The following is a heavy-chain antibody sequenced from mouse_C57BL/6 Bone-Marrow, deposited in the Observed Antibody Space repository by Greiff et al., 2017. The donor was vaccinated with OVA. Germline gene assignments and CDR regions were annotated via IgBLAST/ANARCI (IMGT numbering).Heavy chain of an antibody. V-gene: IGHV1-55*01. J-gene: IGHJ3*01. CDR1: GYTFTSYW. CDR3: ARWGYSNPSSWFAY. CDR2: IYPGSGST. Sequence: QVQLQQPGAELVKPGASVKMSCKASGYTFTSYWITWVKQRPGQGLEWIGDIYPGSGSTNYNEKFKSKATLTVDTSSSTAYMQLSSLTSEDSAVDYCARWGYSNPSSWFAYWGQGTLVTVSA. D-gene: IGHD2-5*01.